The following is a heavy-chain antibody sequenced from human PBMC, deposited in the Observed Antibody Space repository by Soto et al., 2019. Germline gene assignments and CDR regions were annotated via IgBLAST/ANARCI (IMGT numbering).Heavy chain of an antibody. D-gene: IGHD2-8*01. CDR3: TRSRRSILMVYGFGGMDV. CDR2: ISGSGDGT. J-gene: IGHJ6*02. CDR1: GFTVGSHA. Sequence: GGSLRLSCAASGFTVGSHAMSWVRQAPGKGLEWVSSISGSGDGTYYGDSVKGRFTISRDSSSSTLYLRMDNLRGEDTAVYFCTRSRRSILMVYGFGGMDVWGQGTTVTVSS. V-gene: IGHV3-23*01.